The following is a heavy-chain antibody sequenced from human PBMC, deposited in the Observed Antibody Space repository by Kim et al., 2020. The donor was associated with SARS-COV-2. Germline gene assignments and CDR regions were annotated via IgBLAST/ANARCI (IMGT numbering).Heavy chain of an antibody. V-gene: IGHV3-9*01. CDR2: INWNSGNM. CDR1: GFTFGDYV. CDR3: AKGSSGWYLGTFDY. J-gene: IGHJ4*02. Sequence: GGSLRLSCAASGFTFGDYVMHWVRQAPGKGLEWVSGINWNSGNMGYADSVKGRFTISRDNAKNSLYLQMNSLRAEDTALFYCAKGSSGWYLGTFDYWGQG. D-gene: IGHD6-19*01.